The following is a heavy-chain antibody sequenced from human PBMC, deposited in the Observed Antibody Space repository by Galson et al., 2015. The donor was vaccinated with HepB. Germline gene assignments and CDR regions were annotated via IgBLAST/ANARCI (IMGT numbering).Heavy chain of an antibody. D-gene: IGHD6-19*01. J-gene: IGHJ5*02. CDR1: GVTFSTYA. Sequence: SLRQEGEDSGVTFSTYAMSWVRQAPGKGLEWVSAISGSGGSTYYADSVKGRFTISRDNSKNTLYLQMNSLRAEDTAVYYCAKVAAVVGTSGWFDPWGQGTLVTVSS. CDR3: AKVAAVVGTSGWFDP. V-gene: IGHV3-23*01. CDR2: ISGSGGST.